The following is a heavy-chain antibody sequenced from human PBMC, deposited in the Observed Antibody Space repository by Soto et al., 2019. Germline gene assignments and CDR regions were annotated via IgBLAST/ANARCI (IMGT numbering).Heavy chain of an antibody. CDR1: GGTFSSYA. Sequence: ASVKVSCKASGGTFSSYAISWVLQAPGQGLEWMGGIIPIFGTANYAQKFQGRVTITADESTSTAYMELSSLRSEDTAVYYCARDNSLRRYSSGWYGSSYYYYGMDVWGQGTTVTVSS. CDR3: ARDNSLRRYSSGWYGSSYYYYGMDV. J-gene: IGHJ6*02. D-gene: IGHD6-19*01. CDR2: IIPIFGTA. V-gene: IGHV1-69*13.